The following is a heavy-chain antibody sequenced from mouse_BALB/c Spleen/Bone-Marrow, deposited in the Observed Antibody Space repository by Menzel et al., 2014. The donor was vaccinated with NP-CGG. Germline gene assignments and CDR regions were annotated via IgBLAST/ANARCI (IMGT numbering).Heavy chain of an antibody. D-gene: IGHD1-1*01. CDR3: GRNYYGSSYYLGY. V-gene: IGHV5-6*01. CDR2: ISSGGSYT. Sequence: EVKLMESGGDLVKPGGSLKLSCVASGFTFSSYGMSWVRQTPDKRLEWVATISSGGSYTYYPDSVKGRFTISRDNAKNTLYLQMSSLKSEDTAMYYCGRNYYGSSYYLGYWGQGTTLTVSS. J-gene: IGHJ2*01. CDR1: GFTFSSYG.